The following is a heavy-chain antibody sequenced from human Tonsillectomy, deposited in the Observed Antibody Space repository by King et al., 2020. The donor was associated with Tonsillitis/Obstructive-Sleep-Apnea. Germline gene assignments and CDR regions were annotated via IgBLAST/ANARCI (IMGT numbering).Heavy chain of an antibody. V-gene: IGHV4-59*01. J-gene: IGHJ6*04. CDR3: ARYSGGTYYDFWSGNMDV. CDR1: GGSISSYY. CDR2: IYYSGST. D-gene: IGHD3-3*01. Sequence: VQLQESGPGLVKPSETLSLTCTVSGGSISSYYWSWIRQPPGKGLEWSGYIYYSGSTNYNPSLKSRVTISVDTSKNQFSLKLSFVTAADTAVYFCARYSGGTYYDFWSGNMDVWGKGTPVTVSS.